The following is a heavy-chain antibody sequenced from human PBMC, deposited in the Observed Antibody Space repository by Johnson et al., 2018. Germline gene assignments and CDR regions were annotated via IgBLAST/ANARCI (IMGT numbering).Heavy chain of an antibody. V-gene: IGHV3-11*04. CDR3: ARGHIGYNYGMDV. D-gene: IGHD2-21*01. CDR1: GFTINDYY. J-gene: IGHJ6*02. CDR2: ISRSGNSI. Sequence: VQLVESGGGLVKXGGSLRLSCAASGFTINDYYMNWIRQDPGRGLEWVSHISRSGNSIYYAASVKGQFSISRDNAKNSLYLQMRSLRAEDTAVYYGARGHIGYNYGMDVWGQGTTVTVSS.